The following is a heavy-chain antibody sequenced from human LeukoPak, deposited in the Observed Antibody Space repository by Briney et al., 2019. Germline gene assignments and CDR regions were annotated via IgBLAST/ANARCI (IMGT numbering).Heavy chain of an antibody. CDR3: AKARYFGWLSHYFDY. CDR2: ISWNSGSI. J-gene: IGHJ4*02. D-gene: IGHD3-9*01. CDR1: GFTFDDYA. Sequence: PGGSLRLSCAASGFTFDDYAMHWVRQAPGKGLEWVSGISWNSGSIGYADSVKGRFTISRDNAKNSLYLQMNSLRAEDTALYYCAKARYFGWLSHYFDYWGQGTLVTVSS. V-gene: IGHV3-9*01.